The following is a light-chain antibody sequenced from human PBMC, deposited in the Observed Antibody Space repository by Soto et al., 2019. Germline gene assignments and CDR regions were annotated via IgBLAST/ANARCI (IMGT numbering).Light chain of an antibody. CDR2: KAS. CDR1: QSISAW. CDR3: HQYNSYTWT. J-gene: IGKJ1*01. Sequence: DIQMTQSPSTLSASVGDRVSINCRASQSISAWLAWYQQKPGKAPRLLIYKASTLEIGVPSRFSGSGSGTEFTLTISGLQPDDFATYYCHQYNSYTWTFGQGTKVDI. V-gene: IGKV1-5*03.